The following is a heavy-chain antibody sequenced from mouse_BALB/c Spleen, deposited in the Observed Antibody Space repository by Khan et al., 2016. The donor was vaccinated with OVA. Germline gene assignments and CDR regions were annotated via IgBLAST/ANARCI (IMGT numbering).Heavy chain of an antibody. CDR2: INSNGGST. CDR3: ERRARTKN. J-gene: IGHJ2*01. CDR1: GFTFSSYG. D-gene: IGHD3-3*01. Sequence: EVQLQESGGGLVQPGGSLKLSCAASGFTFSSYGMSWVRQTPDKRLELVATINSNGGSTYYPDSVKGRFTISRDNAKNTLYLQMSSLKSEDTAMYYCERRARTKNWGQGTTLTVSS. V-gene: IGHV5-6-3*01.